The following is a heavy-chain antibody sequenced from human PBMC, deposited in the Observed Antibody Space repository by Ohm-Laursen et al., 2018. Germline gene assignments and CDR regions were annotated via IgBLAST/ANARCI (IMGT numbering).Heavy chain of an antibody. D-gene: IGHD6-13*01. Sequence: SLRLSCTASGFTFDDYAMHWVRQAPGKGLEWVSGISWNSGSIGYADSVKGRFTISRDNAKNSLYLQMNSLRAEDTALYYCAKVGGSSWHLYFDYWGQGTLVTVSS. CDR1: GFTFDDYA. V-gene: IGHV3-9*01. CDR2: ISWNSGSI. J-gene: IGHJ4*02. CDR3: AKVGGSSWHLYFDY.